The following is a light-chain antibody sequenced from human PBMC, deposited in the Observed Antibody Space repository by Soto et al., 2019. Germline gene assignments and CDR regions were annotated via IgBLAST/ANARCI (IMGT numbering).Light chain of an antibody. V-gene: IGLV1-44*01. CDR3: GAWDNSLKGWV. CDR1: TSNIGSNT. Sequence: QSVLTQPPSASGTPGQKVTISCSGNTSNIGSNTVYWYQQFPGTAPKFLIFSTTQRPSGVPARFSGSKSGTSASLAIGGLQPDDEAHYYCGAWDNSLKGWVFGGGTKLTVL. CDR2: STT. J-gene: IGLJ3*02.